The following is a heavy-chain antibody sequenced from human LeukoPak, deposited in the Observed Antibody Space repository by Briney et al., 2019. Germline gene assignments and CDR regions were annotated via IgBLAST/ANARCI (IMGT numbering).Heavy chain of an antibody. CDR2: INPSGGST. CDR3: ASSLGPHSGWYDC. Sequence: GASVKVSCKASGYTFTSYYMHWVRQAPGQGLEWMGIINPSGGSTSYAQKFQGRVTMTRDTSTSTVYMELSSLSSEDAAVYYCASSLGPHSGWYDCWGQGSLVTVSS. J-gene: IGHJ5*01. CDR1: GYTFTSYY. D-gene: IGHD6-19*01. V-gene: IGHV1-46*01.